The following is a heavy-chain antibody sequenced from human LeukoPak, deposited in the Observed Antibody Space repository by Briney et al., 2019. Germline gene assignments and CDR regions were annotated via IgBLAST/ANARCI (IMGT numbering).Heavy chain of an antibody. CDR3: ARGQNDLFRPGDV. CDR2: LNPSGGSA. V-gene: IGHV1-46*01. J-gene: IGHJ6*04. CDR1: GYTFTSYY. Sequence: ASVKVSCEASGYTFTSYYMHWVRQAPGQGLEWMGILNPSGGSASYAQKFQGRVTMTRDTSTSTVYMELSSLRSEATAVYYCARGQNDLFRPGDVWGKGTTVTVSS.